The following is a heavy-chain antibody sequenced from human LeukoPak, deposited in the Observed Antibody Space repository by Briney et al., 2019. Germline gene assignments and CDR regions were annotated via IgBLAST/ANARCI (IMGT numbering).Heavy chain of an antibody. CDR2: IRYDGSNK. J-gene: IGHJ6*03. V-gene: IGHV3-30*02. CDR1: GFTFSSYG. CDR3: AKVAVITLYYYYYYMDV. D-gene: IGHD3-22*01. Sequence: GGSLRLSCAASGFTFSSYGMYWVRQAPGKGLEWVAFIRYDGSNKYYADSVKGRFTISRDNSKNTLYLQMNSLRAEDTAVYYCAKVAVITLYYYYYYMDVWGKGTTVTISS.